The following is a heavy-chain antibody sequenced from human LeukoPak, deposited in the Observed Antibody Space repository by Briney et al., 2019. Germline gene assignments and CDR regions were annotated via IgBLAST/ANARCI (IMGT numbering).Heavy chain of an antibody. CDR3: ARVTRWFGELLEYYFDY. CDR1: GFTFSSYA. D-gene: IGHD3-10*01. Sequence: GGSLRLSCAASGFTFSSYAMHWVRQAPGKGLEWVAVISYDGSNKYYADSVKGRFTISRDNSKNTLYLQMNSLRAEDTAVYYCARVTRWFGELLEYYFDYWGQGTLVTVSS. J-gene: IGHJ4*02. V-gene: IGHV3-30*14. CDR2: ISYDGSNK.